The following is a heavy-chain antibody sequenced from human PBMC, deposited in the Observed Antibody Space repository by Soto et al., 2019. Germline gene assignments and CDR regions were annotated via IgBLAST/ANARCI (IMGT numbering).Heavy chain of an antibody. V-gene: IGHV3-7*01. Sequence: SLRLSCAASGFTFSTYWMSWVRQAPGKGLEWVANINQNGRAEWYVDSVKGRFTISRDNAKKSLYLQMNSLRVEDTAVYYCARDLTYYDFWIGYLTHYYYYGMDVWGQGTTVPVSS. CDR1: GFTFSTYW. J-gene: IGHJ6*02. D-gene: IGHD3-3*01. CDR3: ARDLTYYDFWIGYLTHYYYYGMDV. CDR2: INQNGRAE.